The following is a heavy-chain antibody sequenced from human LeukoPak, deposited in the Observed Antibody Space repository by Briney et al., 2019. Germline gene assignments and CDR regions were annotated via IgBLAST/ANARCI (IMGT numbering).Heavy chain of an antibody. CDR2: IWYDGSNK. CDR3: ARDPGYCSGGSCYSDAFDI. J-gene: IGHJ3*02. D-gene: IGHD2-15*01. CDR1: GFTFGSYG. Sequence: PGGSLRLSCAASGFTFGSYGMHWVRQAPGKGLEWVAVIWYDGSNKYYADSVKGRFTISRDNSKNTLYLQMNSLRAEDTAVYYCARDPGYCSGGSCYSDAFDIWGQGTMVTVSS. V-gene: IGHV3-33*01.